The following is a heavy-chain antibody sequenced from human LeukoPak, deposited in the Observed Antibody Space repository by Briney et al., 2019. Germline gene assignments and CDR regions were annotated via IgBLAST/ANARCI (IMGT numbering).Heavy chain of an antibody. D-gene: IGHD3-16*02. Sequence: GGSLRLSCAASGFTFSSYSMNRVRQAPGKGLEWVSSISSSSSYIYYADSVKGRFTISRDNAKNSLYLQMNSLRAEDTAVYYCARAKDDYVWGSYRSLFDYWGQGTLVTVSS. J-gene: IGHJ4*02. CDR1: GFTFSSYS. CDR2: ISSSSSYI. CDR3: ARAKDDYVWGSYRSLFDY. V-gene: IGHV3-21*01.